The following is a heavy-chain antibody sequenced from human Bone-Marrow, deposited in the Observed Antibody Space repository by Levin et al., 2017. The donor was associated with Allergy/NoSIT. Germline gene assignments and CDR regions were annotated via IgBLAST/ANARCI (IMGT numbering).Heavy chain of an antibody. CDR2: IRSEADKSAT. V-gene: IGHV3-73*01. CDR3: SRVVSIYGMNV. CDR1: EFTFSGSD. J-gene: IGHJ6*02. Sequence: GGSLRLSCVASEFTFSGSDIYWVRQASGKGLEWVGRIRSEADKSATSYAASLRGRFTISRDDSENTAYLQMDSLKTEDTAVYYCSRVVSIYGMNVWGQGTTVTVSS. D-gene: IGHD2-15*01.